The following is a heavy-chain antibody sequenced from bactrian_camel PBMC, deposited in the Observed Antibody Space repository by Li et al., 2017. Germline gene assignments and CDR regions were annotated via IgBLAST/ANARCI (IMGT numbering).Heavy chain of an antibody. Sequence: HVQLVESGGGSAQAGETLRLFCPGSRARSSFANAHTRWYRQAPGTDCELVSTIDGDGSTYYSDSVKGRFTISRDNAKNTLYLQMNSLETEDTGVYYCAAGLFGYIDTQSGIWGQGTQVTVS. J-gene: IGHJ4*01. CDR3: AAGLFGYIDTQSGI. CDR1: RARSSFANA. V-gene: IGHV3S55*01. D-gene: IGHD1*01. CDR2: IDGDGST.